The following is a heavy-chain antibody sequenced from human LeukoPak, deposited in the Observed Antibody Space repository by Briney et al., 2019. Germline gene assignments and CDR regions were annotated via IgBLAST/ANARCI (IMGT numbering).Heavy chain of an antibody. V-gene: IGHV1-8*01. CDR1: GYTFTSYD. J-gene: IGHJ4*02. Sequence: ASVKVSCKTSGYTFTSYDINWVRQATGQGLEWMGWMNPNSGNTGYAQDFQGRVTMTTNTSISTAYMELSSLRSEDTAVYYCARGRYRPTDFDYWGQGTLVTVSS. D-gene: IGHD5-12*01. CDR2: MNPNSGNT. CDR3: ARGRYRPTDFDY.